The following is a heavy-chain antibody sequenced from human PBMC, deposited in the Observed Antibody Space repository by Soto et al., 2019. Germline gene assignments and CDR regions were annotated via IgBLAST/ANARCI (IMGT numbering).Heavy chain of an antibody. Sequence: PGGSLRLSCAASGFPLSSYVMRWVRQAPGKGLEWVSGISGGGSNTFYADYVKGRFTISRDNSKNTLLLQMNSLGAEDTAVYYCAKDSNKYSSSLRGRYFDYWGQGIGVTVSS. V-gene: IGHV3-23*01. CDR3: AKDSNKYSSSLRGRYFDY. J-gene: IGHJ4*02. CDR1: GFPLSSYV. CDR2: ISGGGSNT. D-gene: IGHD4-4*01.